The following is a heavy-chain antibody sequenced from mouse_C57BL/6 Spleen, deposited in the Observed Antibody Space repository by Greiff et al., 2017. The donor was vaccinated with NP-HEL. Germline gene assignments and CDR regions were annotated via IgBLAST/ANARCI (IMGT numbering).Heavy chain of an antibody. CDR2: ISYSGST. V-gene: IGHV3-8*01. CDR3: ARARDTYYFDY. Sequence: EVQLQQSGPGLANPSQTLSLTCSFTGYSITSDYWNGFRKFPGNKLEYMGYISYSGSTYYNPSLKSRISITRDTSKNQYYLQLNSVTTEDTATYYCARARDTYYFDYWGQGTTLTVSS. CDR1: GYSITSDY. J-gene: IGHJ2*01.